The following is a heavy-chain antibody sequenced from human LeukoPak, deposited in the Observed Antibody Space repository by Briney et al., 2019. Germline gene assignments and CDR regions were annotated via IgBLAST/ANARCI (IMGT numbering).Heavy chain of an antibody. CDR3: ATSASEPYYFYYGLHV. CDR1: EYIFSSYW. V-gene: IGHV5-51*01. D-gene: IGHD1-14*01. Sequence: GESLKISSRISEYIFSSYWVVWVRQMPGKGLEWMGVIYFDDSETKYSPSFYGLVTISADKSIDTAYLQWSSLKASDTATYYCATSASEPYYFYYGLHVWGLGTTVSV. CDR2: IYFDDSET. J-gene: IGHJ6*02.